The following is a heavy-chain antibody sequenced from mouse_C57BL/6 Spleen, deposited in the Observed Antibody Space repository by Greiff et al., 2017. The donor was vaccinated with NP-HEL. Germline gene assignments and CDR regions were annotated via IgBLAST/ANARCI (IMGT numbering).Heavy chain of an antibody. CDR1: GYTFTSYW. V-gene: IGHV1-64*01. J-gene: IGHJ1*03. Sequence: VQLKQPGAELVKPGASVKLSCKASGYTFTSYWMHWVKQRPGQGLEWIGMIHPNSGSTNYNEKFKSKATLTVDKSSSTAYMQLSSLTSEDSAVYYCARDPYDSYWYFDVWGTGTTVTVSS. D-gene: IGHD2-4*01. CDR2: IHPNSGST. CDR3: ARDPYDSYWYFDV.